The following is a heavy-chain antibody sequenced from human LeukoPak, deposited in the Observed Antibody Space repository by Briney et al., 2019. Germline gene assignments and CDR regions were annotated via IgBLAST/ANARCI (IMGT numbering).Heavy chain of an antibody. CDR2: IYSGGST. CDR3: ARVRRYYGSGSYYNVVPKYYFDY. D-gene: IGHD3-10*01. CDR1: GFTVSSNH. Sequence: GGSLRLSCAASGFTVSSNHMTWVRQAPGKGLEWVSVIYSGGSTYYADSVKGRFTISRDNSKNTLYLQMNSLRAEDTAVYYCARVRRYYGSGSYYNVVPKYYFDYWGQGTLVTVSS. V-gene: IGHV3-66*01. J-gene: IGHJ4*02.